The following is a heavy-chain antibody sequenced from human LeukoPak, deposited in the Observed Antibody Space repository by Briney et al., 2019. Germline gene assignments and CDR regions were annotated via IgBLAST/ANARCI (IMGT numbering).Heavy chain of an antibody. J-gene: IGHJ6*02. CDR1: GFTFGDYA. D-gene: IGHD6-13*01. Sequence: PGGYLRLSCTASGFTFGDYALSWFRQAPGKGLEWVGFISSKVSGGAIEYAASVKGRFTISRDDSKSIAYLQMNSLKTEDTAVYYCTRPQAADPYYYYGLDVWGQGTTVTVSS. V-gene: IGHV3-49*03. CDR2: ISSKVSGGAI. CDR3: TRPQAADPYYYYGLDV.